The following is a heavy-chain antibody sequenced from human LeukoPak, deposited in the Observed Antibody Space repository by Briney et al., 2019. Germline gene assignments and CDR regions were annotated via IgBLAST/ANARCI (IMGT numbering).Heavy chain of an antibody. CDR3: ARVFCSSTSCPDAFDI. Sequence: GGSLRLSCAASGFTFSSYSMNWVRQAPGKGLEWVSYISSSSTIYYADSVKGRFTISRDNAKNSLYLQMNSLRAEDTAVYYCARVFCSSTSCPDAFDIWGQGTMVTVSS. CDR1: GFTFSSYS. D-gene: IGHD2-2*01. J-gene: IGHJ3*02. CDR2: ISSSSTI. V-gene: IGHV3-48*01.